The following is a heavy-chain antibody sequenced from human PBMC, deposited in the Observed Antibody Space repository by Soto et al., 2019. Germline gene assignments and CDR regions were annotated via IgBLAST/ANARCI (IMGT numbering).Heavy chain of an antibody. D-gene: IGHD2-2*01. J-gene: IGHJ5*02. CDR1: GGSFSGYY. V-gene: IGHV4-34*01. Sequence: QVQLQQWGAGLLKPSETLSLTCAVYGGSFSGYYWSWIRQPPGKGLEWIGEINHSGSTNYNPSLKSRVTISIDTSKKQFSLQVGSVTPADTAVYYCARGLSGDIVGVPAAIRYNWFHPWGQGTLVTVSS. CDR2: INHSGST. CDR3: ARGLSGDIVGVPAAIRYNWFHP.